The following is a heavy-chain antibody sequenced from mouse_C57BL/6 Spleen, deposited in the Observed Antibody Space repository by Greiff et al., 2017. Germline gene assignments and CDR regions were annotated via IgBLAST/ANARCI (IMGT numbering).Heavy chain of an antibody. CDR1: GYSFTDYN. V-gene: IGHV1-39*01. CDR2: INPTYGTT. CDR3: ASCDDGSEYYFDY. Sequence: EVLLVQSGPELVKPGASVKISCKASGYSFTDYNMNWVKQSHGKSLEWIGVINPTYGTTSYNQKFKGKAKLTVDQSSRPAYLQINILTSEYSAVDYGASCDDGSEYYFDYWGQGTTLTVAS. D-gene: IGHD1-1*01. J-gene: IGHJ2*01.